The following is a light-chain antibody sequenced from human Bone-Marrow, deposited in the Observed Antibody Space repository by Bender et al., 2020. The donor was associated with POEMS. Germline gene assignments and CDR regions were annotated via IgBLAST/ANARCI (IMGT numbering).Light chain of an antibody. Sequence: QSALTQPASVSGSPGQSITISCTGSSSDVGKYNLVSWYQQSPGKAPKLMISEVNKRPSGVSNRFSGSKSGNTASLTISGLRPEDEGDYYCASYTSSGTLYVVFGGGTKVTIL. CDR1: SSDVGKYNL. V-gene: IGLV2-14*02. CDR2: EVN. CDR3: ASYTSSGTLYVV. J-gene: IGLJ2*01.